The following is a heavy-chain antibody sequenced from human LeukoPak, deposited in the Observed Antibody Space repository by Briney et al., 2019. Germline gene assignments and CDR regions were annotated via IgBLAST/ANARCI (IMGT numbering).Heavy chain of an antibody. D-gene: IGHD5-24*01. V-gene: IGHV1-69*05. CDR2: IIPIFGTA. CDR3: ASGPPATPYYFDY. J-gene: IGHJ4*02. Sequence: GASVKVSCKASGGTFSSYAISWVRQAPGQGLEWMGGIIPIFGTANYAQKFQGRVTITTDESTSTAYMELSSLRSEDTAVYYCASGPPATPYYFDYWGQGTLVTVSS. CDR1: GGTFSSYA.